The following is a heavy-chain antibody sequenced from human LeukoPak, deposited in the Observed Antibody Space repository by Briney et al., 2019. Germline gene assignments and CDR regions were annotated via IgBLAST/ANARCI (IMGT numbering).Heavy chain of an antibody. J-gene: IGHJ4*02. CDR3: ARDVSYGYGVDY. V-gene: IGHV3-7*03. Sequence: GGSLRLSCEASGLIFSSYWMSWVRQAPGKGLEWVANIKKDGSEMYYVDSVKGRLTISRDNAKNSLYLQMNSLRAEDTAVYYCARDVSYGYGVDYWGQGTLVTVSS. CDR1: GLIFSSYW. D-gene: IGHD5-18*01. CDR2: IKKDGSEM.